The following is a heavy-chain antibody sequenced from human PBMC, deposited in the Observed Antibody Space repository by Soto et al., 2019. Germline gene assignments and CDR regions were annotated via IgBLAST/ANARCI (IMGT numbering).Heavy chain of an antibody. CDR2: ISGSGGST. V-gene: IGHV3-23*01. D-gene: IGHD2-2*01. Sequence: PGGSLRLSCAASGFTFSSYAMSWVRQAPGKGLEWVSAISGSGGSTYYADSVKGRFTISRDNSKNSLYLQMNSLRAEDTAVYYCARVHCSTTSCSYYYYYGMDVWDQGTTVTVSS. CDR3: ARVHCSTTSCSYYYYYGMDV. J-gene: IGHJ6*02. CDR1: GFTFSSYA.